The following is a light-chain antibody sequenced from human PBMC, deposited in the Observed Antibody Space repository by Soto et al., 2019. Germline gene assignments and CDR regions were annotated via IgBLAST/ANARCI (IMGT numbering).Light chain of an antibody. CDR1: SSDVGGYNY. CDR2: DVS. V-gene: IGLV2-14*01. J-gene: IGLJ2*01. CDR3: SSYTSSIL. Sequence: QSVLTQPASVSGSPGQSITISCTGTSSDVGGYNYVSWYQQHPGKAPKLMIYDVSNRPSVVANRFSGSKSGNTASLTISGLQAEDEADYYCSSYTSSILFGGGTKLTV.